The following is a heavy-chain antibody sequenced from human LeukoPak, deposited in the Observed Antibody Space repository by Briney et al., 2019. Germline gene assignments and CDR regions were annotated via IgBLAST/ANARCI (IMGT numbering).Heavy chain of an antibody. J-gene: IGHJ6*04. CDR2: IYYSGST. Sequence: PSETLSLTCTVSGGSISSGGYYWSWLRQHPGTGLEWIRYIYYSGSTYYNPSLKSRVTISVDTSKNQFSLKLSSVTAADTAVYYCARDRPYCSGGSCYYYYGMDVWGKGTTVTVSS. D-gene: IGHD2-15*01. V-gene: IGHV4-31*03. CDR1: GGSISSGGYY. CDR3: ARDRPYCSGGSCYYYYGMDV.